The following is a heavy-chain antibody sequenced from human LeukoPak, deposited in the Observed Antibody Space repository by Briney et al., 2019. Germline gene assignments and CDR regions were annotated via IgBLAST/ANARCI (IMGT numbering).Heavy chain of an antibody. Sequence: GESLKISCKCSGYSFTSYWIGWVRQMPGKGLEWMGIIYPGDSDTRYSPSFQGQVTISADKSISTAYLQWSSLKASDTAMYYCARHSLGVVGATGERDYWGQGTLVTVSS. J-gene: IGHJ4*02. CDR2: IYPGDSDT. V-gene: IGHV5-51*01. CDR3: ARHSLGVVGATGERDY. CDR1: GYSFTSYW. D-gene: IGHD1-26*01.